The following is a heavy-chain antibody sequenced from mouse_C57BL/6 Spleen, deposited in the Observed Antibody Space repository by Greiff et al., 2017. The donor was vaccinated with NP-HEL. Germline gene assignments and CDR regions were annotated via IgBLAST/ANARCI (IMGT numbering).Heavy chain of an antibody. CDR2: IYPGDGDT. J-gene: IGHJ4*01. Sequence: QVQLQQSGAELVKPGASVKISCKASGYAFSSYWMNWVKQRPGKGLEWIGQIYPGDGDTNYNGKFKGKATLTADKSSSTAYMQLSSLTSEDSAVYFCARDSSGHESSMDYWGQGTSVTVSS. V-gene: IGHV1-80*01. CDR3: ARDSSGHESSMDY. D-gene: IGHD3-2*02. CDR1: GYAFSSYW.